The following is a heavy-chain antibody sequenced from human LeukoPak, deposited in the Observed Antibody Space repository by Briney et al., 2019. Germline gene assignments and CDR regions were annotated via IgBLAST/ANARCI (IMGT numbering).Heavy chain of an antibody. CDR3: ARALELWFGEFPTNWFDP. J-gene: IGHJ5*02. D-gene: IGHD3-10*01. CDR2: IYTSGST. Sequence: PSETLSLTCTVSGGSISSYYWSWIRQPAGKGLEWIGRIYTSGSTNYNPSLKSRVTMSVDTSKNQFSLKLSSVTAADTAVYYCARALELWFGEFPTNWFDPWGQGTLVTVSS. V-gene: IGHV4-4*07. CDR1: GGSISSYY.